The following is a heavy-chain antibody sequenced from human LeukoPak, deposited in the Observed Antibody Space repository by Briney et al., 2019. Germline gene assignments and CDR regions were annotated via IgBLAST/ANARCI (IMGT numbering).Heavy chain of an antibody. CDR2: MNPNSGNT. CDR3: ARDWDIVATVLSGFDP. J-gene: IGHJ5*02. V-gene: IGHV1-8*01. D-gene: IGHD5-12*01. Sequence: ASVKVSCKASGYTFTSYDINWVRQATGQGLEWMGWMNPNSGNTGHAQKFQGRVTMTRNTSISTAYMELSSLRSEDTAVYYCARDWDIVATVLSGFDPWGQGTLVTVSS. CDR1: GYTFTSYD.